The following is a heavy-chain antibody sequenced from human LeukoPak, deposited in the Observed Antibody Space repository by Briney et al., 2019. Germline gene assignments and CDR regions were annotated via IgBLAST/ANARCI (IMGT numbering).Heavy chain of an antibody. V-gene: IGHV1-18*01. CDR2: ISAYNGNT. Sequence: GESLKVSCKASGYTFTSYGISWVRQAPGQGLEWMGWISAYNGNTNYAQKLQGRVTMTTDTSTSTAYMELRSLRSDDTAVYYCARDDITMVRGEVGLRGDLAGFDPWGQGTLVTVSS. D-gene: IGHD3-10*01. J-gene: IGHJ5*02. CDR1: GYTFTSYG. CDR3: ARDDITMVRGEVGLRGDLAGFDP.